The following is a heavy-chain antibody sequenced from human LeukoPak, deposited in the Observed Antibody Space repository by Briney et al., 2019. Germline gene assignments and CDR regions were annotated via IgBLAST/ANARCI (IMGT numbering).Heavy chain of an antibody. Sequence: ASETLSLTCAVYGGSFSGYYWSWIRQPPGKGLERIGEINHSGSTNYNPSLKSRVTISVDTSKNQFPLKLSSVTAADTAVYYCARGGSSAVAGPRAFDYWGQGTLVTVSS. D-gene: IGHD6-19*01. CDR2: INHSGST. CDR1: GGSFSGYY. J-gene: IGHJ4*02. CDR3: ARGGSSAVAGPRAFDY. V-gene: IGHV4-34*01.